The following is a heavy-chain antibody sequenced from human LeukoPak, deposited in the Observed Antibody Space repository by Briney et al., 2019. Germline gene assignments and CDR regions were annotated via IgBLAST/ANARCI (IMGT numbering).Heavy chain of an antibody. D-gene: IGHD3-22*01. CDR2: IKSKTDGGTT. CDR1: GFTFSNAW. J-gene: IGHJ4*02. V-gene: IGHV3-15*01. Sequence: MSGGSLRLSCAASGFTFSNAWMSWVRQAPGKGLERVGRIKSKTDGGTTDYAAPVKGRFTISRDDSKNTLYLQMNSLKTEDTAVYYCTTGGIIYDSSGYSHYWGQGTLVTVSS. CDR3: TTGGIIYDSSGYSHY.